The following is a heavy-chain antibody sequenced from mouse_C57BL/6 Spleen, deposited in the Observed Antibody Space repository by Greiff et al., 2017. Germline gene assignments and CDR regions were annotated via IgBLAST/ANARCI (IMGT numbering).Heavy chain of an antibody. J-gene: IGHJ3*01. Sequence: QVQLQQPGAELVKPGASVKLSCKASGYTFTSYWMHWVKQRPGKGLEWIGMIHPNSGSNNYNEKFKSKATLTVDKSSSTAYMRLSSRTSEDSAVYYCAKKDSSGPSWFAYWGQGTLVTVAA. CDR2: IHPNSGSN. V-gene: IGHV1-64*01. CDR1: GYTFTSYW. D-gene: IGHD3-2*02. CDR3: AKKDSSGPSWFAY.